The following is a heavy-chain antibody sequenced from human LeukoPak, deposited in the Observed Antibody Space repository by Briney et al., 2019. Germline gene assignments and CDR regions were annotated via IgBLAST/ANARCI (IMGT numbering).Heavy chain of an antibody. V-gene: IGHV3-53*05. J-gene: IGHJ4*02. D-gene: IGHD1-26*01. Sequence: GGSLRLSCAASGFSISSNYMTWVRQAPGKGPEWVSVIYSGGSTYYADSVKDRFTISRDNAKNSLYLQMNSLRAEDTALYYCAKDMGPIVGATSAFDYWSQGTLVTVSS. CDR2: IYSGGST. CDR3: AKDMGPIVGATSAFDY. CDR1: GFSISSNY.